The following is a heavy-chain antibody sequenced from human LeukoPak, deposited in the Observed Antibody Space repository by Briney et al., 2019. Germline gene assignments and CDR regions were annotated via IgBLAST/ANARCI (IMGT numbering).Heavy chain of an antibody. CDR2: INHSGST. J-gene: IGHJ6*03. D-gene: IGHD3-10*01. Sequence: SETLSLTCAVYGGSFSGYYWSWIRQPPGKGLEWIGEINHSGSTNYNPSLKSRVTISVDTSKNQFSLKLSSVTAADTAVYYCARNTYGSGRYYYYYYMDVRGKGTTVTISS. V-gene: IGHV4-34*01. CDR1: GGSFSGYY. CDR3: ARNTYGSGRYYYYYYMDV.